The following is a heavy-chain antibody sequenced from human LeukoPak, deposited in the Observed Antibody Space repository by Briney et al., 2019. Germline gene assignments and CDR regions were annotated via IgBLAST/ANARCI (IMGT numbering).Heavy chain of an antibody. Sequence: PSQTLSLTCTVSGGSISSGSYYWSWIRQPAGKGLEWIGRIYTSGSTNYNPSLKSRVTISVDTSKNQFSLKLSSVTAADTAVYYCARIVPAAMELDYWGQGTLVTVSS. J-gene: IGHJ4*02. D-gene: IGHD2-2*01. CDR3: ARIVPAAMELDY. CDR1: GGSISSGSYY. CDR2: IYTSGST. V-gene: IGHV4-61*02.